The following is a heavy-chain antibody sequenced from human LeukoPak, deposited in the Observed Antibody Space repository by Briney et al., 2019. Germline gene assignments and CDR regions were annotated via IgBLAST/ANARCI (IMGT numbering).Heavy chain of an antibody. D-gene: IGHD6-19*01. CDR3: AKGSGSGWYGWFAP. J-gene: IGHJ5*02. CDR2: IDDSGGST. Sequence: GGSLRLSCAASGFTFRSFWMSWVRQAPGKGLEWVSSIDDSGGSTYYADSVKGRFTISRDNSKNTFYLQMNSLRADDTAVYYCAKGSGSGWYGWFAPWGQGTLVTVSS. CDR1: GFTFRSFW. V-gene: IGHV3-23*01.